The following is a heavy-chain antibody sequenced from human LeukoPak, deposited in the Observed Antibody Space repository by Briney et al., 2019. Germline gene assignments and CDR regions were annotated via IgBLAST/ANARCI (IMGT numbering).Heavy chain of an antibody. CDR2: IYYSGST. Sequence: SETLSLTCTVSGGSISSSSYYWGWIRQPPGKGLEWIGSIYYSGSTYYNPSLKSRVTLSVDTSKNQFFLKLSSVTAADTAVYYCARVRRYSGRPDAFDIWGQGTMVTVSS. V-gene: IGHV4-39*07. D-gene: IGHD1-26*01. J-gene: IGHJ3*02. CDR1: GGSISSSSYY. CDR3: ARVRRYSGRPDAFDI.